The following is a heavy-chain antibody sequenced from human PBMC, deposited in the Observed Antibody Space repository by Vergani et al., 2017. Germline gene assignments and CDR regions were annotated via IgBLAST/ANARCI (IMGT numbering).Heavy chain of an antibody. CDR2: IYPADSDT. D-gene: IGHD1-1*01. CDR1: EYSFGNYW. CDR3: ARHTTYTDA. Sequence: EVELVQSGPEMRKPGESLKISCKGSEYSFGNYWIGWVRQMPGKGLEWMGFIYPADSDTRYSPSFQGQVTISADQSISTAFLQWDSLKASDTALYYCARHTTYTDAWGQGTLVTVSS. V-gene: IGHV5-51*01. J-gene: IGHJ5*02.